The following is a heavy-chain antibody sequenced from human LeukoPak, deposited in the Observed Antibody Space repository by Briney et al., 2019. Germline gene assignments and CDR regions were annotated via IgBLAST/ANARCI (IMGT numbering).Heavy chain of an antibody. J-gene: IGHJ4*02. V-gene: IGHV1-69*05. Sequence: ALVKVSCKASGRSFSTYAISWVRQAPGQGLEWMGGIIPSFGTTIYAQTFQGRVNITTDEVTTTAYTAYMELSSLRSEDTAVYYCSNNALGDHAFDYWGQGTLVIVSS. D-gene: IGHD2-21*02. CDR3: SNNALGDHAFDY. CDR2: IIPSFGTT. CDR1: GRSFSTYA.